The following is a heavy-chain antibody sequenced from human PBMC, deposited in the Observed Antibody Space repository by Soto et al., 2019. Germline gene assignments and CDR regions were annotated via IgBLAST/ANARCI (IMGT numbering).Heavy chain of an antibody. CDR1: GFTFSDYY. V-gene: IGHV3-11*01. CDR3: ARDPGARFLEAFRGPYYFDD. CDR2: ISSSGSTI. D-gene: IGHD3-3*01. J-gene: IGHJ4*02. Sequence: PGGSLRLSCAASGFTFSDYYMSWIRQAPGKGLEWVSYISSSGSTIYYADSVKGRFTISRDNAKNSLYLQMNSLRAEDTAVYYCARDPGARFLEAFRGPYYFDDWGQGTLVTVSS.